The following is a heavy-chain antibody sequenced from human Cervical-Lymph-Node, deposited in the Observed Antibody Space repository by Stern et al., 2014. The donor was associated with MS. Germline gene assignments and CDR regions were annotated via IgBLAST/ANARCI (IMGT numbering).Heavy chain of an antibody. V-gene: IGHV4-61*02. CDR2: IHDSGST. Sequence: VQLVESGPGLVKPSQTLSLTCTVSGGSISSSGYYWSWIRQPADKGLEWIGRIHDSGSTYYNPSLKSRVPISMETAQNQFSLKLPSVTAADTAVYYCATTRWDLFTWNWFDPWGQGTLVTVSS. J-gene: IGHJ5*02. CDR3: ATTRWDLFTWNWFDP. CDR1: GGSISSSGYY. D-gene: IGHD1-26*01.